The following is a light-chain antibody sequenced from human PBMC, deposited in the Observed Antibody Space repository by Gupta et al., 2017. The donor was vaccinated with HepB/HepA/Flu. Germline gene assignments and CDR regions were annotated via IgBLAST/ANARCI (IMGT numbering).Light chain of an antibody. CDR1: RSLVSTDGNTY. V-gene: IGKV2-30*01. Sequence: DVVLTQSPLSLPVTLGQPASISCTSSRSLVSTDGNTYLDWFHQGPGQSPRRLIDKVSKRDSGVPDRFSGSGSGTEFTLKISRVEAEDLGVYYGMQDTRWSDTFGQGTKLEIK. CDR3: MQDTRWSDT. CDR2: KVS. J-gene: IGKJ2*01.